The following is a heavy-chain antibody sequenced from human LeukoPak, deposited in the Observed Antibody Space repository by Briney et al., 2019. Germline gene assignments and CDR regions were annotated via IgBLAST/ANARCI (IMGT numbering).Heavy chain of an antibody. J-gene: IGHJ6*04. V-gene: IGHV3-21*01. CDR2: ISSSSSYI. D-gene: IGHD2/OR15-2a*01. Sequence: GSLRLSCAASGFTFSSYSMNWVRQAPGKGLEWVSSISSSSSYIYYADSVKGRFTISRDNAKNSLYLQMNSLRAEDTAVYYCAKKNMDYYYGMDVWGKGTTVTVSS. CDR1: GFTFSSYS. CDR3: AKKNMDYYYGMDV.